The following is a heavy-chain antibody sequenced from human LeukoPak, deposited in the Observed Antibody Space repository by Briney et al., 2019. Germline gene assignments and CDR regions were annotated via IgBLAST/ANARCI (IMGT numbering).Heavy chain of an antibody. D-gene: IGHD5-18*01. J-gene: IGHJ4*02. CDR3: ARDKYSYGLYFDY. CDR1: GFTFSSYG. CDR2: IKQDGSGK. V-gene: IGHV3-7*01. Sequence: GGSLRLSCAASGFTFSSYGMHWDRQAPGKGLEWVANIKQDGSGKYYVDSVKGRFTISRDNAKNSLYLQMNSLRAEDTAVYYCARDKYSYGLYFDYWGQGTLVTVSS.